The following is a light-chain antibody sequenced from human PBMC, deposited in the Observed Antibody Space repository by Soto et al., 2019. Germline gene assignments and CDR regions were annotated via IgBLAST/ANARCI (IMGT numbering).Light chain of an antibody. CDR3: QQYNPYSCT. Sequence: DIHMTQSPSTLAASVGDRVTITCRASQSISNGLAWYQQKPGKAPNLLIYDASTLENGVPSRFSGSGSGTEFTLAISSLQPDDFATYYCQQYNPYSCTFGQGTKLEIK. J-gene: IGKJ2*02. V-gene: IGKV1-5*01. CDR1: QSISNG. CDR2: DAS.